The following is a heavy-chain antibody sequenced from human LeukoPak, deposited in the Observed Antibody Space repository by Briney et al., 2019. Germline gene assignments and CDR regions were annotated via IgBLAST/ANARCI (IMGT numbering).Heavy chain of an antibody. CDR3: ARGGLSSGWYG. Sequence: SETLSLTCTVSGGSISSYYWSWIRQPPGKGREWIGYSYYSGSTNYNPSLKSRVTISLDTSKNQFSLKLNSVTAADTAVYYCARGGLSSGWYGWGQGTLVTVSS. J-gene: IGHJ4*02. CDR1: GGSISSYY. D-gene: IGHD6-19*01. CDR2: SYYSGST. V-gene: IGHV4-59*01.